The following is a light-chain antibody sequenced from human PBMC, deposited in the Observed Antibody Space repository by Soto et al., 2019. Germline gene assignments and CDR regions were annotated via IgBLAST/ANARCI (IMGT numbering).Light chain of an antibody. V-gene: IGLV1-51*01. Sequence: QSVLTQPPSASGTPGQRVTISCSGSSSNIGSNTVNWYQQFPGAAPKLLIYDNNKRPSGIPDRFSGSKSGTSATLGITGLQTGDEADYYCGAWDGSLSVGVFGGGTKVTVL. CDR3: GAWDGSLSVGV. CDR1: SSNIGSNT. J-gene: IGLJ3*02. CDR2: DNN.